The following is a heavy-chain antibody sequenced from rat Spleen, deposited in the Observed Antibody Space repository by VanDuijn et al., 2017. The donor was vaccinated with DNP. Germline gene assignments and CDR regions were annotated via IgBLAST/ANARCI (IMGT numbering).Heavy chain of an antibody. D-gene: IGHD3-8*01. CDR2: ISYRGYT. V-gene: IGHV3-1*01. Sequence: EVQLQESGPGLVKPSQSLSLTCSVTGYSITSNYWGWIRKFPGNKMEWIGHISYRGYTSYNPSLKSRISITRDTSKNQFFLQLNSVTTEDTATYYGTRGHPPRGFDYWGQGVMVTVSS. J-gene: IGHJ2*01. CDR3: TRGHPPRGFDY. CDR1: GYSITSNY.